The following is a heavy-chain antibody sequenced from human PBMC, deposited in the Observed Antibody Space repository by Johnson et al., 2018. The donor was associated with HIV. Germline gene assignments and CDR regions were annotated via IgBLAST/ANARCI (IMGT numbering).Heavy chain of an antibody. J-gene: IGHJ3*02. D-gene: IGHD3-22*01. CDR2: IRYDGNNK. Sequence: VQLVESGGGVVQPGRSLRLSCAASGFTFSSYGMHWVRQAPGKGLEWVAFIRYDGNNKYYADSMRGRLTISRDNSKNTVYLQMNSLRTEDTAVYYCAKDVGNYWPDAFDIWGQGTLVTVSS. V-gene: IGHV3-30*02. CDR1: GFTFSSYG. CDR3: AKDVGNYWPDAFDI.